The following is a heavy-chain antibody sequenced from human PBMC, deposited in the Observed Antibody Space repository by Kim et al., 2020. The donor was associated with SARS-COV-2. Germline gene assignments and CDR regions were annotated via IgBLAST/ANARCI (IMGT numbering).Heavy chain of an antibody. V-gene: IGHV3-74*01. CDR3: ARAVGGNTYFDY. Sequence: YAECVKGRFTISRDNAKNALYLQMNSLRAEDTAVYYCARAVGGNTYFDYWGQGTLVTVSS. J-gene: IGHJ4*02. D-gene: IGHD6-19*01.